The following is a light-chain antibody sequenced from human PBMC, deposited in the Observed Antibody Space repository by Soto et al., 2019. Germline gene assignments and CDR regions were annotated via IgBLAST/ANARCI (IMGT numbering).Light chain of an antibody. J-gene: IGLJ2*01. CDR3: QSYDSSNHVV. Sequence: FLLTQPHSVSESPGKTVTISCTRSSGSIASNYVQWYQQRPGSAPTTVIYEDNQRPSGVPDRFSGSIDSSSNSASLTISGLKTEDKADYYSQSYDSSNHVVFGGGTKLTVL. CDR2: EDN. V-gene: IGLV6-57*04. CDR1: SGSIASNY.